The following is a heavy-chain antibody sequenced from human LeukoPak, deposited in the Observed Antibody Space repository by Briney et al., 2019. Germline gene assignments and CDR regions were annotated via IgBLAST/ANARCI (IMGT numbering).Heavy chain of an antibody. CDR1: GFTFSSYA. J-gene: IGHJ4*02. CDR3: ARGPPTVTTFRENYFDY. CDR2: ISSNGGST. D-gene: IGHD4-17*01. V-gene: IGHV3-64*01. Sequence: GGSLRLSCAASGFTFSSYAMHWVRQAPGKGLEYVSAISSNGGSTYYANSVKGRFTISRDNSKNSLYLQMGSLRAEDMAVYYCARGPPTVTTFRENYFDYWGQGTLVTVSS.